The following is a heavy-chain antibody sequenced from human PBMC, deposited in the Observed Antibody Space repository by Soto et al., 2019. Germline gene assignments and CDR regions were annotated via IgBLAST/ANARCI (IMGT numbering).Heavy chain of an antibody. CDR3: ATEVAGSGWYSLH. CDR2: IKSKTYGGTT. V-gene: IGHV3-15*01. D-gene: IGHD6-19*01. Sequence: EVQLVESGGGLVKPGGSLRLSCAASGFTFSNAWMSWVRQAPGKGLEWVGRIKSKTYGGTTDYAAPVEGRFTISRDDSKNTLYLQMNSLNTEDTAVYYCATEVAGSGWYSLHWGQGTLVTVSS. CDR1: GFTFSNAW. J-gene: IGHJ1*01.